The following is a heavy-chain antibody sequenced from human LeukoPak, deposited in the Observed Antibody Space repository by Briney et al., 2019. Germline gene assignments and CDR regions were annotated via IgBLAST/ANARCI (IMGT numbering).Heavy chain of an antibody. CDR2: IYSGGST. CDR1: GFTVSSNY. J-gene: IGHJ4*02. Sequence: GGSLRLSCAASGFTVSSNYMSWVRQAPGKGLEWVSVIYSGGSTYYADSVKGRFTSSRDNSKNTLYLQMNSLRADDTAVYYCAATPGIAVFDYWGQGTLVTVSS. V-gene: IGHV3-66*02. D-gene: IGHD6-19*01. CDR3: AATPGIAVFDY.